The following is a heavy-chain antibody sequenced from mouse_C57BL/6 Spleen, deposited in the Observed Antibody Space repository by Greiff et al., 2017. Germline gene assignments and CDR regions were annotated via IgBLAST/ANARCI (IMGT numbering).Heavy chain of an antibody. CDR2: IYPGSGST. V-gene: IGHV1-55*01. CDR3: AREKGRGNYVQEFDY. D-gene: IGHD2-1*01. J-gene: IGHJ2*01. CDR1: GYTFTSYW. Sequence: QVQLQQPGAELVKPGASVKMSCKASGYTFTSYWITWVKQRPGQGLEWIGDIYPGSGSTNYNEKFKSKATLTVDTSSSTAYMQLSSLTSEDSAVYDCAREKGRGNYVQEFDYWGQGTTLTVSS.